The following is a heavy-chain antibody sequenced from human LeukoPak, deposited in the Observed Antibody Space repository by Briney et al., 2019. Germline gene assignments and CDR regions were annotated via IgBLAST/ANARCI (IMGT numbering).Heavy chain of an antibody. CDR2: IYWDDDK. CDR3: AHIGQRYVSFDI. CDR1: GFSLSTRGVG. V-gene: IGHV2-5*02. J-gene: IGHJ3*02. Sequence: SGPTLLKPTQTLTLTCTFSGFSLSTRGVGVGWIRQPPGKALDCLALIYWDDDKHYSPSLKTRLTITKDTSKNQVVLTMTNMDPVDTATYYCAHIGQRYVSFDIWGQGTMVTVSS. D-gene: IGHD3/OR15-3a*01.